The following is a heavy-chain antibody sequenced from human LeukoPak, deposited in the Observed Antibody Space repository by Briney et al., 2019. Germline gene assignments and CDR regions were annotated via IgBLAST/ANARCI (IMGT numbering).Heavy chain of an antibody. D-gene: IGHD6-13*01. CDR3: ARAQRKKQQLVPTDY. J-gene: IGHJ4*02. V-gene: IGHV4-30-2*01. CDR1: GGSISSGGYS. Sequence: SETLSLTCAVSGGSISSGGYSWSWIRQPPGKGLEWIGYIYHSGSTNYNPSLKSRATISLDTSKNQFSLKLSSVTAADTAVYYCARAQRKKQQLVPTDYWGQGTLVTVSS. CDR2: IYHSGST.